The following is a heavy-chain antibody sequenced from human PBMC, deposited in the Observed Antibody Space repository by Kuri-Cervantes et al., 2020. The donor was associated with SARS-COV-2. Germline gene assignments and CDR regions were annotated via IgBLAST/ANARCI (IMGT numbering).Heavy chain of an antibody. V-gene: IGHV3-21*01. Sequence: GGSLRLSCASSGFTFSSYSMNWVRQAPGKGLEWISSISSSSSYIYYADSVKGRFTISRDNAKNSLYLQMNSLRAEDTAVYYCARDPPSPYCSGGSCHTDVWGQGTTVTVSS. D-gene: IGHD2-15*01. CDR1: GFTFSSYS. J-gene: IGHJ6*02. CDR2: ISSSSSYI. CDR3: ARDPPSPYCSGGSCHTDV.